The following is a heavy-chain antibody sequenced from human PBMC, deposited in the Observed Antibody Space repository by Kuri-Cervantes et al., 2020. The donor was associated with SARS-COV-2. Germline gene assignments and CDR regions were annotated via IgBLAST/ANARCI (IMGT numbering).Heavy chain of an antibody. CDR1: GGSISSHY. CDR2: ISSSGSTI. D-gene: IGHD3-3*01. CDR3: ASMDFWSGYYFDY. V-gene: IGHV3-11*04. J-gene: IGHJ4*02. Sequence: GGSLRLSCTVSGGSISSHYWSWIRQAPGKGLEWVSYISSSGSTIYYADSVKGRFTISRDNAKNSLYLQMNSLRAEDTAVYYCASMDFWSGYYFDYWGQGTLVTVSS.